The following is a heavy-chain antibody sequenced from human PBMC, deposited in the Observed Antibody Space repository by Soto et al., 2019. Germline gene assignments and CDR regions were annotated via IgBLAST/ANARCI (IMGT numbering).Heavy chain of an antibody. CDR3: ARDWGYDYVWGSYRNWFDP. CDR1: VYSISSGYY. J-gene: IGHJ5*02. CDR2: IYHSGST. Sequence: SETLSLTCAVSVYSISSGYYWGWIRQPPGKGLEWIGSIYHSGSTYYNPSLKSRVTISVDTSKNQFSLKLSSVTAADTAVYYCARDWGYDYVWGSYRNWFDPWGQGTLVTVSS. V-gene: IGHV4-38-2*02. D-gene: IGHD3-16*02.